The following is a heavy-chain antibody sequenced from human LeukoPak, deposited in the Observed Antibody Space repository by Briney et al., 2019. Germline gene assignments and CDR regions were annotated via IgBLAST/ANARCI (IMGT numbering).Heavy chain of an antibody. CDR3: ARAGCSGGSCYRSRGAFDI. CDR1: GFTFNNYG. CDR2: IRYDGSNT. D-gene: IGHD2-15*01. V-gene: IGHV3-30*02. J-gene: IGHJ3*02. Sequence: GGSLRLSCAASGFTFNNYGMHWVRQAPGKGLEWLAFIRYDGSNTYYADSVKGRFTVSRDDSKNTLYLQMNSLRGDDTAVYYCARAGCSGGSCYRSRGAFDIWGQGTMVTVSS.